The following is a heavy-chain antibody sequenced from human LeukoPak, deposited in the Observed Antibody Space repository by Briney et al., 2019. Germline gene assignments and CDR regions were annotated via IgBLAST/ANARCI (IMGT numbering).Heavy chain of an antibody. V-gene: IGHV3-7*01. D-gene: IGHD2-8*01. CDR1: GFTFSDYW. Sequence: SWGSLRLSCAASGFTFSDYWMTWVRQAPGKGLEWVANIKGDGSEKYYVDSVKGRFTISRDNAKNSLYLQMNSLRAEDTAVYYCARKNGLDYWGQGTLVTVSS. CDR3: ARKNGLDY. J-gene: IGHJ4*02. CDR2: IKGDGSEK.